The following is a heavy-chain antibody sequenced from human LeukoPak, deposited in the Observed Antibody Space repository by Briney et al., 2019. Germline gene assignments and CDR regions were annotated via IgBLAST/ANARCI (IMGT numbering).Heavy chain of an antibody. Sequence: SLILSCAASGFTFDYYAMHWVRQAPGKGLEWVSGISWNSGSIGYADSVKGRFTISRDNAKNSLYLQMNSLRAEDTALYYCAKAQSSGYYYTFDYWGQGTLVTVSS. D-gene: IGHD3-22*01. CDR2: ISWNSGSI. V-gene: IGHV3-9*01. J-gene: IGHJ4*02. CDR1: GFTFDYYA. CDR3: AKAQSSGYYYTFDY.